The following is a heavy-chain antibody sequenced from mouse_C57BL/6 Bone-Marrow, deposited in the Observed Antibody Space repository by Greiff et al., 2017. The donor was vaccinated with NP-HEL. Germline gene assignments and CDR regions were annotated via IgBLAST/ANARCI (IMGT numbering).Heavy chain of an antibody. Sequence: EVQVVESGGDLVKPGGSLKLSCAASGFTFSSYGMSWVRQTPDKRLEWVATISSGGSYTYYPDSVKGRFTISRDNAKNTLYLQMSSLKSEDTAMYYCARHSGWGQGTLVTVSA. CDR3: ARHSG. J-gene: IGHJ3*01. V-gene: IGHV5-6*01. CDR2: ISSGGSYT. CDR1: GFTFSSYG.